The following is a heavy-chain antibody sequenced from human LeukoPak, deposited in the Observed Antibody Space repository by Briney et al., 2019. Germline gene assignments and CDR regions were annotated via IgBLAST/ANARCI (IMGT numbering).Heavy chain of an antibody. CDR3: ARPKQQLVSAEVYYFDY. CDR1: GYTFTSYG. CDR2: ISAYNGNT. J-gene: IGHJ4*02. D-gene: IGHD6-13*01. Sequence: ASVKVSCKASGYTFTSYGISWVRQAPGQGLEWMGWISAYNGNTNYAQKLQGRVTMTTDTSTSTAYMELRSLRSDDTAVYYCARPKQQLVSAEVYYFDYWGQGTLVTVSS. V-gene: IGHV1-18*01.